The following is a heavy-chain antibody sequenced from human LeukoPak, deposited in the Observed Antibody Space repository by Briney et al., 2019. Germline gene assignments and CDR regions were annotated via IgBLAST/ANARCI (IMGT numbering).Heavy chain of an antibody. CDR1: GFTFSNYA. CDR3: ARKGGGIFAFDV. V-gene: IGHV3-23*01. CDR2: VTGSGANS. Sequence: PGGSLRLSCAASGFTFSNYAMSWVRQAPGKGLEWVSHVTGSGANSYYTDSVRGRFTISKDSSKNTLSLQMNSLRAEDTALYYCARKGGGIFAFDVWGRGTMVTASS. J-gene: IGHJ3*01. D-gene: IGHD3-16*01.